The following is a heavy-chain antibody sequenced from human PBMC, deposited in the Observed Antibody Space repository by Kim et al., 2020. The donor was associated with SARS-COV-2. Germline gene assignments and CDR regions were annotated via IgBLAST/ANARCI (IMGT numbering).Heavy chain of an antibody. J-gene: IGHJ4*02. CDR2: IYYSGST. CDR3: ARDRGGFDY. Sequence: SETLSLTCTVSGGSVSSGSYYWSWIRQPPGKGLEWIGYIYYSGSTNYNPSLKSRVTISVDTSKNQFSLKLSSVTAADTAVYYCARDRGGFDYWGQGTLVTVSS. CDR1: GGSVSSGSYY. D-gene: IGHD3-16*01. V-gene: IGHV4-61*01.